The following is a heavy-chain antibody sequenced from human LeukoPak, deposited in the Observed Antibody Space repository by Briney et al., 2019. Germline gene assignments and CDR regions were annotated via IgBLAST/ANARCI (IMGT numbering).Heavy chain of an antibody. J-gene: IGHJ4*02. Sequence: GASVKVPCKASGGTFSSYAISWVRQAPGQGLEWMGGIIPIFGTANYAQKFQGRVTITADESTSTAYMELSSLRSEDTAVYYCAREGEYGHGPFDYWGQGTLVTVSS. V-gene: IGHV1-69*13. CDR3: AREGEYGHGPFDY. D-gene: IGHD3-16*01. CDR2: IIPIFGTA. CDR1: GGTFSSYA.